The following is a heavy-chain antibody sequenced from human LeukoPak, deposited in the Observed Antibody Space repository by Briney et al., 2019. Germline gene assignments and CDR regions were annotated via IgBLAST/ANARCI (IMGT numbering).Heavy chain of an antibody. Sequence: GGSLRLSCEISGFNFSHYGMHWVRQAPGKGLEWVADISHDASNIYYADSVKGRFTISRDNAKNTLFLQLNSLRAEDTAVYYCARGEGSGLDDYGDSNFDYWGQGTLVTVSS. CDR1: GFNFSHYG. V-gene: IGHV3-30*03. D-gene: IGHD4-17*01. CDR3: ARGEGSGLDDYGDSNFDY. J-gene: IGHJ4*02. CDR2: ISHDASNI.